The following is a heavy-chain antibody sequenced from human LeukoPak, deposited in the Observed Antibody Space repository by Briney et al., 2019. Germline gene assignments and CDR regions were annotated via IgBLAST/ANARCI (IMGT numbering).Heavy chain of an antibody. CDR1: GYTFTEYY. CDR3: ARNSNENWFDP. CDR2: INSNSGGT. V-gene: IGHV1-2*02. D-gene: IGHD1-1*01. J-gene: IGHJ5*02. Sequence: ASVKVSCKAAGYTFTEYYIHWVRQAPGQRLEWMGWINSNSGGTNYAQHFQGRVTMTRDTLLSTVYMDLRRLRSDDTAIYYCARNSNENWFDPWGQGTLVTVSS.